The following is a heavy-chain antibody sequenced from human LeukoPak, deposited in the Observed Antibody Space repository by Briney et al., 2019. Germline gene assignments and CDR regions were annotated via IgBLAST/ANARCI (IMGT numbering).Heavy chain of an antibody. Sequence: SETLSLTCTVSGGSISSYYWSWIRQHPGKGLEWIGYIYYSGSTYYNPSLKSRVTISVDTSKDQFSLKLSSVTAADTAVYYCARTDYYGSGSYSYGMDVWGQGTTVTVSS. CDR1: GGSISSYY. CDR2: IYYSGST. CDR3: ARTDYYGSGSYSYGMDV. D-gene: IGHD3-10*01. J-gene: IGHJ6*02. V-gene: IGHV4-59*06.